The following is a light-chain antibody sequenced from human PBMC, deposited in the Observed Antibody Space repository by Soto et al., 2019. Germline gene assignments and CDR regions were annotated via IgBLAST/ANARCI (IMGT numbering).Light chain of an antibody. V-gene: IGLV1-40*01. CDR2: GNS. CDR1: SSNIGAGYD. CDR3: QSYASSLSVVL. Sequence: QSVLTQPPSVSGAPGQRVTISCTGSSSNIGAGYDVHWYQQLPGTAPKLLIYGNSNRPSGVPDRFSGSKSGTSASLAITGLQAEDEADYYCQSYASSLSVVLFGGGTKVTVL. J-gene: IGLJ2*01.